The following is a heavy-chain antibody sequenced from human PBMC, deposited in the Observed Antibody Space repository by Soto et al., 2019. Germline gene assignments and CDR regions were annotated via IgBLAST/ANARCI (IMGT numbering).Heavy chain of an antibody. CDR2: LNPNSGGT. V-gene: IGHV1-2*02. CDR1: GYTCTGYY. Sequence: GASVKVSCKASGYTCTGYYIPWVRPAPVQGLEWMGWLNPNSGGTTYAQNFQGRVTLTRDTSSNTAYMERSSLTSDDTAVYYCARGGLRELRGLDYWGPKTLVTVS. CDR3: ARGGLRELRGLDY. D-gene: IGHD1-26*01. J-gene: IGHJ4*02.